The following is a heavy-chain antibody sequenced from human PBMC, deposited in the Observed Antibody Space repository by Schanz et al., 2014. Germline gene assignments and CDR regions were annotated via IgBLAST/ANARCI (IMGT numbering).Heavy chain of an antibody. V-gene: IGHV4-34*02. CDR2: LNQSGTT. CDR3: ARGNNFDYGGACVNCYYYYMDV. D-gene: IGHD4-17*01. J-gene: IGHJ6*03. CDR1: GGSFSSNY. Sequence: QVQLQQWGAGLLKPSETLSLTCAVYGGSFSSNYWSWIRQPPGKGLEWIGELNQSGTTNYNPSLKSQVPMSVDTSKNQISLKLSSVTAADTAVYYCARGNNFDYGGACVNCYYYYMDVWGKGTTVTVSS.